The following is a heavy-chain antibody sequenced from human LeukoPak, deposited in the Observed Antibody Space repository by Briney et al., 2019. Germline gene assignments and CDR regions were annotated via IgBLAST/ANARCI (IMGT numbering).Heavy chain of an antibody. D-gene: IGHD3-16*02. Sequence: SQSLSLTRTVSVGSISSYYRSWVRQPPREGLEWIGYIYFSGSTNYNPSLKSRVTISVDTSKNQFSLKLSSVTAADTAVYYCAGSYRQGTPNYYYYGMDVWGQGTTVTVSS. J-gene: IGHJ6*02. V-gene: IGHV4-59*08. CDR3: AGSYRQGTPNYYYYGMDV. CDR2: IYFSGST. CDR1: VGSISSYY.